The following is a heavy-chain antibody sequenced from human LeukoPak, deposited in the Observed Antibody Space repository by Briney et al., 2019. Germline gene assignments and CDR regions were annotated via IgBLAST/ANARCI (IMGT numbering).Heavy chain of an antibody. CDR1: GGSISSSNW. V-gene: IGHV4-4*02. J-gene: IGHJ5*02. CDR3: ARLRRRPYCSGGSCYGNWFDP. CDR2: IYHSGST. Sequence: SGTLSLTCAVSGGSISSSNWWSWVRQPPGKGLEWIGEIYHSGSTNYNPSLKSRVTISVDTSKNQFSLKESSVTAADTAVYYCARLRRRPYCSGGSCYGNWFDPWGQGTLVTVSS. D-gene: IGHD2-15*01.